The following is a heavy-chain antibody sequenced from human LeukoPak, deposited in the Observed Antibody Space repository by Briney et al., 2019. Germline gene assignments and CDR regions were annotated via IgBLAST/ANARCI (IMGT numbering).Heavy chain of an antibody. D-gene: IGHD3-22*01. J-gene: IGHJ4*02. V-gene: IGHV1-69*06. CDR3: ARDYYDSSGYYEY. CDR2: IIPIFGTA. CDR1: GGTFSSYA. Sequence: GASVKVSCKASGGTFSSYAISWVRQAPGQGLEWMGGIIPIFGTANYAQKFQGRVTITADKSTSTAYMELSSLRSEDTAVYYCARDYYDSSGYYEYWGQGTLVTVSS.